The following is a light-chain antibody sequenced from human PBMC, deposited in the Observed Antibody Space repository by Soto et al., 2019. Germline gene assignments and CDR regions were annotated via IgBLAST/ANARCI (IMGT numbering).Light chain of an antibody. Sequence: AMTQTPDSLAVSLVESATINCKSSQSVLYNSNNDSYLTWYQQKPGQSPKVLIYWASTRESGVPDRFSGSGSGTDFTLTISSLQAEDVAVYYCQQYYSIPWTFGQGTKVDIK. J-gene: IGKJ1*01. CDR2: WAS. CDR1: QSVLYNSNNDSY. V-gene: IGKV4-1*01. CDR3: QQYYSIPWT.